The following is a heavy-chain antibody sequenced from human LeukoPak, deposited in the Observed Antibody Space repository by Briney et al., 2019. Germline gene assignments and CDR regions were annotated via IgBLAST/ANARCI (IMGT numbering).Heavy chain of an antibody. Sequence: ASVKVSCKASGGTFSSYAISWVRQAPGQGLEWMGGIIPIFGTANYAQKFQGRVTITADKSTSTAYMELSSLRSEDTAVYYCARPSRIVGASYGGGPGAFDIWGQGTMVTVSS. CDR2: IIPIFGTA. D-gene: IGHD1-26*01. J-gene: IGHJ3*02. CDR3: ARPSRIVGASYGGGPGAFDI. V-gene: IGHV1-69*06. CDR1: GGTFSSYA.